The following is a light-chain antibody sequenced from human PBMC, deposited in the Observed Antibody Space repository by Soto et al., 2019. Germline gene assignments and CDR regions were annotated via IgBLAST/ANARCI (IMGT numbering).Light chain of an antibody. J-gene: IGKJ4*01. CDR2: GAS. V-gene: IGKV3-15*01. Sequence: EIVMTQSPATLSVSPGERATLSCRASQGVTSNLAWYRQKPGQAPRLLIYGASTRATGIPARFSGSGSGTEFTLTISSLQSEDFAVYYCQHYNNWPLTFGGGTKVDIK. CDR3: QHYNNWPLT. CDR1: QGVTSN.